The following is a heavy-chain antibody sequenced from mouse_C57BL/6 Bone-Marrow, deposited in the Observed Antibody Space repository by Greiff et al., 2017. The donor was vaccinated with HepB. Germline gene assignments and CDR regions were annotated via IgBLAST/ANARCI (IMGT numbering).Heavy chain of an antibody. CDR2: ISYSGST. D-gene: IGHD1-1*01. Sequence: EVKVVESGPGMVKPSQSLSLTCTVTGYSITSGYDWHWIRHFPGNKLEWMGYISYSGSTNYNPSLKSRISITHDTSKNHFFLKLNSVTTEDTATYYCARGLLRVGSWFAYWGQGTLVTVSA. CDR1: GYSITSGYD. V-gene: IGHV3-1*01. CDR3: ARGLLRVGSWFAY. J-gene: IGHJ3*01.